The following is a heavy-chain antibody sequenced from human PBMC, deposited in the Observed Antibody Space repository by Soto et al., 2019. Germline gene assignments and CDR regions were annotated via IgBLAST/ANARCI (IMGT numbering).Heavy chain of an antibody. Sequence: GGSLRLSCAASGFTFSSYDMHWVRQATGKGLEWVSAIGTAGDTYYPGSVKGRFTISRENAKNSLYLQMNSLRAGDTAVYYCARAHITGTTSYSFDYWGQGTLVTVSS. CDR3: ARAHITGTTSYSFDY. CDR1: GFTFSSYD. V-gene: IGHV3-13*01. CDR2: IGTAGDT. J-gene: IGHJ4*02. D-gene: IGHD1-20*01.